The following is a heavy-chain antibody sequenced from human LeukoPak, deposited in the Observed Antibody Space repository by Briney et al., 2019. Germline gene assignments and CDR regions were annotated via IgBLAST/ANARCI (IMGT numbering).Heavy chain of an antibody. J-gene: IGHJ4*02. D-gene: IGHD6-19*01. Sequence: TGGSLSLSCAASRFPLSSYATGWGRQAPGKGVEWVSTIHGGTYYAGSVRGRFTIARDNSKSTLYLQMTSLRADDTALYYCAKGYSSGWYAFDSWGQGTMVTVSS. CDR1: RFPLSSYA. CDR2: IHGGT. V-gene: IGHV3-23*01. CDR3: AKGYSSGWYAFDS.